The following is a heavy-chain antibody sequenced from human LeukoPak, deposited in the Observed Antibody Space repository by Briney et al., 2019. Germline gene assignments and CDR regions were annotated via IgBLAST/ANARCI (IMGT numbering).Heavy chain of an antibody. J-gene: IGHJ4*02. CDR3: ARAVKLDFDC. CDR2: TYYRSKWYD. CDR1: GDSVSSNTAA. V-gene: IGHV6-1*01. Sequence: SQTLSLTCAISGDSVSSNTAAWNWIRQSPSRGLEWLGRTYYRSKWYDDYAESMKSRITISPDTSKNQFSLQLNSVTPEDTAVYYCARAVKLDFDCWGQGTLVTVSS. D-gene: IGHD4-23*01.